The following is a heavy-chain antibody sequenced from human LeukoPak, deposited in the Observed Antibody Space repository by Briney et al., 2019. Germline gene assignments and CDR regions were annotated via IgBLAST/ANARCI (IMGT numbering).Heavy chain of an antibody. CDR2: ISAYNGNT. CDR1: GYTFTSYG. V-gene: IGHV1-18*01. D-gene: IGHD5-18*01. J-gene: IGHJ4*02. Sequence: EASVKVSCKASGYTFTSYGISWVRQAPGQGLEWMGWISAYNGNTNYAQKLQGRVTMTTDTSTSTAYMELSSLRSEDTAVYYCAREYSYGPQYFDYWGQGTLVTVSS. CDR3: AREYSYGPQYFDY.